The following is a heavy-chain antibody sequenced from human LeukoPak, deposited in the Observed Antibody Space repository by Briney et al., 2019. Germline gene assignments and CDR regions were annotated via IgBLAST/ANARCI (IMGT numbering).Heavy chain of an antibody. J-gene: IGHJ4*02. Sequence: GGSLRLSCAASGFTFDDYAMPWVRQAPGKGVEWVSLIIGYGGSTYYPDSVKGRFTISRDNSKNSLYLQMISLRTEDTALYYCAKDFGPLVGWGQGTLVTVSS. V-gene: IGHV3-43*02. CDR1: GFTFDDYA. CDR3: AKDFGPLVG. CDR2: IIGYGGST. D-gene: IGHD3-16*01.